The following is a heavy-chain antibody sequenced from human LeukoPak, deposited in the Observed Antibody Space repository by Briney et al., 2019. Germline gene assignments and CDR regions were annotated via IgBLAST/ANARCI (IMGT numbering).Heavy chain of an antibody. D-gene: IGHD3-22*01. CDR2: IKGDGSEK. CDR1: GFTFRSYW. Sequence: QAGGSLRLSCAASGFTFRSYWMSWLRQAPGKGLEWVANIKGDGSEKYYVDSVKGRFTISRDNAKSSLYLQMNSLRAEDTAVYYCARPGYYDTSRYWNDCWGQGTLVTVSS. CDR3: ARPGYYDTSRYWNDC. J-gene: IGHJ4*02. V-gene: IGHV3-7*01.